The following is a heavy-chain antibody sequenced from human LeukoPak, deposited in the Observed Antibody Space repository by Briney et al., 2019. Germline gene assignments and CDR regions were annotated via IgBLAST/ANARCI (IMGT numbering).Heavy chain of an antibody. V-gene: IGHV3-30*18. Sequence: PGRSQRLSCAASGFTFSSYGMHWVRQAPGKGLEWVAVISYDGSNKYYADSVKGRFTISRDNSKNTLYLQMNSLRAEDTAVYYCAKDRTTYYYDSSGYYNDYWGQGTLVTVSS. D-gene: IGHD3-22*01. CDR3: AKDRTTYYYDSSGYYNDY. CDR2: ISYDGSNK. J-gene: IGHJ4*02. CDR1: GFTFSSYG.